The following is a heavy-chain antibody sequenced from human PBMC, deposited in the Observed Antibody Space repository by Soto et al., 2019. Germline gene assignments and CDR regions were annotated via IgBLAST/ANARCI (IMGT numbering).Heavy chain of an antibody. CDR1: GFTFSDYY. CDR2: ISSSSSYT. V-gene: IGHV3-11*06. D-gene: IGHD6-19*01. Sequence: GGSLRLSCAASGFTFSDYYMSWIRQAPGKGLEWVSYISSSSSYTNYADSVKGRFTISRDNAKNSLYLQMNSLRAEDTAVYYCARDLHSSGWYENYFDYWGQGTLVTVSS. J-gene: IGHJ4*02. CDR3: ARDLHSSGWYENYFDY.